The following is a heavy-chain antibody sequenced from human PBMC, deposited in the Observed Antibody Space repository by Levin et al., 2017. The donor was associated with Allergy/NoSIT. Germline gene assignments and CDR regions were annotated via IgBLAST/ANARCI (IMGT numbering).Heavy chain of an antibody. CDR3: ASEIPAIAVAGTNYFDY. J-gene: IGHJ4*02. CDR2: ISSISSYT. Sequence: KAGGSLRLSCAASGFTFSDYYMSWIRQAPGKGLEWVSYISSISSYTNYADSVKGRFTISRDNAKNSLYLQMNSLRAEDTAVYYCASEIPAIAVAGTNYFDYWGQGTLVTVSS. V-gene: IGHV3-11*05. CDR1: GFTFSDYY. D-gene: IGHD6-19*01.